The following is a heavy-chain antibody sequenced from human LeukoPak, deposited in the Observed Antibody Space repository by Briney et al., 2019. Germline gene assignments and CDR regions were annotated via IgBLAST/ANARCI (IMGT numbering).Heavy chain of an antibody. D-gene: IGHD2-2*01. V-gene: IGHV4-39*01. CDR3: ARQKQYQLLYYYYYYYMDV. CDR2: IYYSGST. J-gene: IGHJ6*03. CDR1: GGSISSSTYD. Sequence: SETLSLTCTVSGGSISSSTYDWGWVRQPPGKGLEWIGSIYYSGSTYYNPSLKSRVTISVDTSKNQFSLKLSSVTAADTAVYYCARQKQYQLLYYYYYYYMDVWGKGTTVTVSS.